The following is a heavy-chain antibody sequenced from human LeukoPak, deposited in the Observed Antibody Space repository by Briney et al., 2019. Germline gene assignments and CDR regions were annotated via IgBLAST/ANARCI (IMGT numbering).Heavy chain of an antibody. V-gene: IGHV3-30*02. Sequence: GGSLRLSCAASGFTFSSYGMHWVRQAPGKGLEWVTFIRYDGSNKYYADSVKGRFTISRDNSKNTLYLQMNSLRAEDTAVYYCARVRRQLLLSYYYMDVWGKGTTVTISS. J-gene: IGHJ6*03. CDR3: ARVRRQLLLSYYYMDV. D-gene: IGHD2-2*01. CDR2: IRYDGSNK. CDR1: GFTFSSYG.